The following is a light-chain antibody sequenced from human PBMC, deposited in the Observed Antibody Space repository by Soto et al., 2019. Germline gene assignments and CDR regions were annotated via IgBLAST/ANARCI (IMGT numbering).Light chain of an antibody. J-gene: IGKJ1*01. V-gene: IGKV3D-20*02. Sequence: EVVLTQSPGTLSLSPGERATLSCRASQSVSSSYLAWYQQKPGQAPRLLIYGTSSRATGIPDRFSGSGSGTDFTLTISRLEPEDFAVYYCQQRSNLWTFGQGT. CDR1: QSVSSSY. CDR3: QQRSNLWT. CDR2: GTS.